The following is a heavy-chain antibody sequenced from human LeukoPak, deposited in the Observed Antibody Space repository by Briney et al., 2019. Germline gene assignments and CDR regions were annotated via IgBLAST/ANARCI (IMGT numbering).Heavy chain of an antibody. Sequence: PGGSLRLSCAASGFTFSSYSMNWVRQAPGKGLEWVSSISSSSSYIYYADSVKGRLTISRDNAKNSLYLQMNSLRAEDTAVYYCARGFPGWELLIYSDYWGQGTLVTVSS. CDR1: GFTFSSYS. CDR2: ISSSSSYI. CDR3: ARGFPGWELLIYSDY. J-gene: IGHJ4*02. D-gene: IGHD1-26*01. V-gene: IGHV3-21*06.